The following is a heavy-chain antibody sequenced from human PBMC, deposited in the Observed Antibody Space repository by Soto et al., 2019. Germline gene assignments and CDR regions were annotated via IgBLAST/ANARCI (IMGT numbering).Heavy chain of an antibody. V-gene: IGHV1-69*02. Sequence: QVQLVQSGAEVKKPGSSVKVSCKASGGTFSSYTISWVRQAPGQGLEWMGRIIPILGIANDAQKFQGRVTITADKSTSTAYMELSSLRSEDTAVYYCASQCGGYCYGPPAFDIWGQGTMVTVSS. J-gene: IGHJ3*02. CDR1: GGTFSSYT. D-gene: IGHD2-21*02. CDR3: ASQCGGYCYGPPAFDI. CDR2: IIPILGIA.